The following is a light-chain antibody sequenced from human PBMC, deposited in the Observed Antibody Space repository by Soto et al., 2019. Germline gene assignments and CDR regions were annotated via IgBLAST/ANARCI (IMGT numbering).Light chain of an antibody. CDR1: SSDVCAYNY. Sequence: QSVLTQPASVSGSPGQSITISCTGTSSDVCAYNYVSWYQQNPGKAPKLMIYEVSNRPSGVSNRFSGSKSGNTASLTISGLQAEDEADYYCSSYTSSATLVFGGGTKLTVL. CDR3: SSYTSSATLV. CDR2: EVS. V-gene: IGLV2-14*01. J-gene: IGLJ2*01.